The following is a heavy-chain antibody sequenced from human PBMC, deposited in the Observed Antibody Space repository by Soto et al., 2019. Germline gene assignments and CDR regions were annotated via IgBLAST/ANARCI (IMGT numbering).Heavy chain of an antibody. CDR1: GFTFSSYG. Sequence: PGGSLRLSCAASGFTFSSYGMNWVRQAPGKGLEWVSYISSSGSTIYYADSVKGRFTISRDNAKNSLYLQMNSLRDEDTAVYYCARDLRMVYAIDFDYWGQGTLVTVSS. V-gene: IGHV3-48*02. CDR2: ISSSGSTI. CDR3: ARDLRMVYAIDFDY. J-gene: IGHJ4*02. D-gene: IGHD2-8*01.